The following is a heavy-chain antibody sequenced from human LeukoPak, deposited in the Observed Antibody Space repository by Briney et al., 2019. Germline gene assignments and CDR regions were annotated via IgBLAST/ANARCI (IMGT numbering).Heavy chain of an antibody. V-gene: IGHV1-2*02. CDR1: GYTFTGYY. CDR2: INPNSGGT. D-gene: IGHD6-13*01. Sequence: ASVKVSCKASGYTFTGYYMHWVRQAPGQGLEWMGWINPNSGGTNYAQKFQGRVTMTRDTSISTAYMELSRLRSDDTAVYYCARDRVAAAGICWLDPWGQGTLVTVSS. CDR3: ARDRVAAAGICWLDP. J-gene: IGHJ5*02.